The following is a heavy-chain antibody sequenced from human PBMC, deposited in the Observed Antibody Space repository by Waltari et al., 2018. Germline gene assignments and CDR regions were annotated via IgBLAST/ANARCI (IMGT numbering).Heavy chain of an antibody. J-gene: IGHJ6*03. CDR2: ITWNAVNV. CDR1: GFSFEDYA. V-gene: IGHV3-9*03. CDR3: ARGGPTWNYYYHMDV. Sequence: EVQLVESGGDLVQPGGSLRLSCAASGFSFEDYAMHWVRQAPGKGLEWVSFITWNAVNVAYADSGKGRFTISRDNTRNSLYLQMNSLRADDMALYYCARGGPTWNYYYHMDVWGKGTTVTVSS. D-gene: IGHD3-3*01.